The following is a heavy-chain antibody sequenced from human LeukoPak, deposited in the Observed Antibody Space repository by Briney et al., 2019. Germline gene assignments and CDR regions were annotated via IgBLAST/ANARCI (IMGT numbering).Heavy chain of an antibody. Sequence: SETLPLTCTVSGGSIISSSFWWGWIRQPPGKGLEWIGSIYYSGVSYYNTSLKSRVTISVDTSKNQFSLKLSSVTAADTAVYYCARSLGYGAFDIWGQGTMVTVSS. CDR1: GGSIISSSFW. CDR2: IYYSGVS. V-gene: IGHV4-39*07. D-gene: IGHD2-15*01. J-gene: IGHJ3*02. CDR3: ARSLGYGAFDI.